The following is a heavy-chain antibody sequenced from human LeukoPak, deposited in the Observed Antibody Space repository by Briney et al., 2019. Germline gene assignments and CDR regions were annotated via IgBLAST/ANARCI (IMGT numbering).Heavy chain of an antibody. D-gene: IGHD5-18*01. CDR1: GGSISSYY. J-gene: IGHJ6*03. V-gene: IGHV4-4*07. CDR3: ARTTEGGYTYGYFYYYYMDV. CDR2: IYTSGST. Sequence: SETLSLTCTVSGGSISSYYWSWIRQPAGKGLEWIGRIYTSGSTNYNHSLKSRVTISVDTSKNQFSLKLSSVTAADTAVYYCARTTEGGYTYGYFYYYYMDVWGKGTTVTISS.